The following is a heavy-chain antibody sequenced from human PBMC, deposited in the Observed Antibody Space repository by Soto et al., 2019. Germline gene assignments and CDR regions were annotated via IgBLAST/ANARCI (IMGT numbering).Heavy chain of an antibody. CDR1: GVPISTYY. CDR3: VREAYIGYGHSSDC. J-gene: IGHJ4*02. V-gene: IGHV4-59*01. CDR2: NYHSGTT. Sequence: PSETLSLTCAVSGVPISTYYWSWIRQPPGKGLEWIGYNYHSGTTNYNPSLKSRVTISVDTSKNQFSLRLTSVTAADTAIYYCVREAYIGYGHSSDCWGKGTRVAVAS. D-gene: IGHD5-12*01.